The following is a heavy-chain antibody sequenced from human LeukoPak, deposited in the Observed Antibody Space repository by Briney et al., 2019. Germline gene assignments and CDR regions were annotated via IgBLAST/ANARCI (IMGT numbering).Heavy chain of an antibody. CDR1: GYSFTNYW. CDR3: ARLEHIVVVTASHVAFDI. V-gene: IGHV5-51*01. D-gene: IGHD2-21*02. CDR2: IYPGDSDT. J-gene: IGHJ3*02. Sequence: GESLKISCKGSGYSFTNYWIGWVRQMPGKGLEWMGIIYPGDSDTRCSPSFQGQVTISADKSISTAYLQWSSLQASDTAMYYCARLEHIVVVTASHVAFDIWGQGTVVSVSS.